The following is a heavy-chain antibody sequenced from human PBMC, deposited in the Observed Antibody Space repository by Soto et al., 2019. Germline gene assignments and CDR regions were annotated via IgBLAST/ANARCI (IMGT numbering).Heavy chain of an antibody. Sequence: PSETLSLTCAVYGGSFSGYYWSWIRQPPGKGLEWIGEINHSGSTNYNPSLKSRVTISVDTSKNQFSLKLSSVTAADTAVYYCARVSDYGDYKSFDYWGQGTLVTVSS. D-gene: IGHD4-17*01. CDR1: GGSFSGYY. V-gene: IGHV4-34*01. CDR2: INHSGST. J-gene: IGHJ4*02. CDR3: ARVSDYGDYKSFDY.